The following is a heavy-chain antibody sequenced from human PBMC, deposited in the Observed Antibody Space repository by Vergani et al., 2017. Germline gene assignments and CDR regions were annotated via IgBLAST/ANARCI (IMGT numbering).Heavy chain of an antibody. CDR1: GYSFTSYW. CDR3: ARIXTYDFWSGYYPYWYFDL. D-gene: IGHD3-3*01. J-gene: IGHJ2*01. Sequence: EVQLVQSGAEVKKPGESLKISCKGSGYSFTSYWIGWVRQMPRKGLEWMGIIYPGDSDTRYSPSFQGQGTISADKSISTAYLQWSSLKASDTAMYYCARIXTYDFWSGYYPYWYFDLWGRGTLVTVSS. CDR2: IYPGDSDT. V-gene: IGHV5-51*03.